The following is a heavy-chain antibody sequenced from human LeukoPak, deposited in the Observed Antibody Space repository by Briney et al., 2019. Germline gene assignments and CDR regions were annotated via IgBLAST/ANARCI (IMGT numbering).Heavy chain of an antibody. CDR1: GGTFSSYA. CDR2: IIPILGIA. V-gene: IGHV1-69*04. Sequence: SVKVSCKASGGTFSSYAISWVRQAPGQGLEWMGRIIPILGIANYAQKFQGRVTITADKSTSTAYMELSSLRSEDTAVYYCARGYYDILTGYSNAYYWGQGTLVTVPS. D-gene: IGHD3-9*01. J-gene: IGHJ4*02. CDR3: ARGYYDILTGYSNAYY.